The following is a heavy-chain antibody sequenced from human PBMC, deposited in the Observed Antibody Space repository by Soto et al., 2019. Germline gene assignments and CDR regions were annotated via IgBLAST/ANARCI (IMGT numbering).Heavy chain of an antibody. D-gene: IGHD2-15*01. CDR1: GFTFSNYY. V-gene: IGHV3-7*03. Sequence: EVQVVESGGGLVQPGGSLRLSCAASGFTFSNYYMTWVRQAPGKGLEWVAYIAQDGTEIYNVDSVRGRFTISRDNAKNSLYLQMNSLTAEDTALYYCARWSNAMDVWGQGTSVTVSS. J-gene: IGHJ6*02. CDR3: ARWSNAMDV. CDR2: IAQDGTEI.